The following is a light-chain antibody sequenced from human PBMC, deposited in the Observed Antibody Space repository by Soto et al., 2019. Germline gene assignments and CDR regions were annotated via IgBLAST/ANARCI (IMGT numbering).Light chain of an antibody. CDR1: SSDIGDYNF. CDR3: SSYTGTNPLYV. Sequence: QSVLTQPASVSGSPGQSITISCTGTSSDIGDYNFVSWYQQYPGKAPKLMIYEVSNRPSGVSNRFSASKSGNTASLTISGLQAEDEAAYYCSSYTGTNPLYVFGTGTKVTVL. J-gene: IGLJ1*01. CDR2: EVS. V-gene: IGLV2-14*01.